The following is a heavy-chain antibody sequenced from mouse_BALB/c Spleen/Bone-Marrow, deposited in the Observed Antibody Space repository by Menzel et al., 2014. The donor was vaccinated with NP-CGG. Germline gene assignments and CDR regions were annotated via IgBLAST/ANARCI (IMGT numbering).Heavy chain of an antibody. CDR1: GFTFSSYG. J-gene: IGHJ1*01. V-gene: IGHV5-6-3*01. CDR3: ARVYGWYFDV. Sequence: EVQRVESGGGLVQPGGSLKLSCVASGFTFSSYGMSWVRQTPDKRLELVATINNNGGSTYYPDSVKGQFTISRDNAKNTLYLQMSSLKSEDTAMYYCARVYGWYFDVWGAETTVTVSS. D-gene: IGHD1-1*01. CDR2: INNNGGST.